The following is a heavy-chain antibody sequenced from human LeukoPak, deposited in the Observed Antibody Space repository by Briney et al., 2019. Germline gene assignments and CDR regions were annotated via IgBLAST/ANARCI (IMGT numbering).Heavy chain of an antibody. D-gene: IGHD3-16*01. CDR1: GGTFSSYA. Sequence: GASVKVSCKASGGTFSSYAISWVRQAPGQGLEWMGGIIPIFGTANYAQTFQGRVTITTDESTSTACMELSSLRSQDTAGDYWASRRGGNWFDPWGQGTLVTVSS. CDR2: IIPIFGTA. CDR3: ASRRGGNWFDP. J-gene: IGHJ5*02. V-gene: IGHV1-69*05.